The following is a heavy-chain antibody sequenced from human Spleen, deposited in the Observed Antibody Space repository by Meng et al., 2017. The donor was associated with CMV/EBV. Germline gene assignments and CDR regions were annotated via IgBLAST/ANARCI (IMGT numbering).Heavy chain of an antibody. D-gene: IGHD6-6*01. Sequence: GGSLRLSCAASGFTFSGYGMHWVRQAPGKGLEWVAFIRYDGSNKYYADSVKGRFTISRDNSKNTLYLQMNSLRAEDTAVYYCAKDRIAARGWFDPWGQGTLVTVSS. CDR3: AKDRIAARGWFDP. V-gene: IGHV3-30*02. J-gene: IGHJ5*02. CDR1: GFTFSGYG. CDR2: IRYDGSNK.